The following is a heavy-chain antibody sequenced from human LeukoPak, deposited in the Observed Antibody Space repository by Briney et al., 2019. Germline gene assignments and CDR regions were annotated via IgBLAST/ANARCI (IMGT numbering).Heavy chain of an antibody. Sequence: SETLSLTCTVSGGSISSSSYSWVWIRQPPGKGLEWIGSIYYSGNTYYNPSLKSRVTISVDTSKNQFSLKLRSVTAADTAVYYCARPAGQQLLDPFDYWGQGTLVTVSS. CDR3: ARPAGQQLLDPFDY. J-gene: IGHJ4*02. CDR2: IYYSGNT. CDR1: GGSISSSSYS. V-gene: IGHV4-39*01. D-gene: IGHD6-13*01.